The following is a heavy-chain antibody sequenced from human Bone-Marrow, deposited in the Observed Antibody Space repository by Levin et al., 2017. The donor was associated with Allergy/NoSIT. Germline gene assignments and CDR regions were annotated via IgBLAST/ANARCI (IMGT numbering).Heavy chain of an antibody. CDR3: ARGPGNKWVPSYFDH. CDR1: GFSFNDYE. CDR2: ISASGSAI. J-gene: IGHJ4*02. V-gene: IGHV3-48*03. Sequence: PGGSLRLSCAASGFSFNDYEMNWVRQAPGKGLEWVGYISASGSAILYADSVKGRFTISRDSAGTSLYLQMNSLGAEDTALYYCARGPGNKWVPSYFDHWGQGTLVTVSP. D-gene: IGHD5-12*01.